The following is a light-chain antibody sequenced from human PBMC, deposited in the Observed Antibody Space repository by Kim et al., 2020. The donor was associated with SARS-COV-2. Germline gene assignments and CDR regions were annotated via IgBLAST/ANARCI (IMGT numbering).Light chain of an antibody. J-gene: IGKJ2*01. Sequence: DIVMTQSPDSLAVSLGERATINCKSSQSVLYSSNNKNYLAWYQQKPGQPPKLLIYWASTRESGVPDRFSGSGSGTDFTPTISSLQAEDVAVYYCQQYYSTLRTTFGQGTKLEI. CDR1: QSVLYSSNNKNY. CDR3: QQYYSTLRTT. V-gene: IGKV4-1*01. CDR2: WAS.